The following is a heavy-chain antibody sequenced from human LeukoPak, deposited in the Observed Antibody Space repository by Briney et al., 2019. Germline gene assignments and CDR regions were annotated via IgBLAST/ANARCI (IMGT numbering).Heavy chain of an antibody. CDR2: ISSSSSTI. J-gene: IGHJ4*02. D-gene: IGHD3-9*01. CDR3: AKDSDLNYDILTGYYTD. V-gene: IGHV3-48*01. Sequence: GGSLRLSCAASGFTFSSYSMNWVRQAPGKGLEWVSYISSSSSTIYYADSVKGRFTISRDNAKNSLYLQMNSLRAEDTAVYYCAKDSDLNYDILTGYYTDWGQGTLVTVSS. CDR1: GFTFSSYS.